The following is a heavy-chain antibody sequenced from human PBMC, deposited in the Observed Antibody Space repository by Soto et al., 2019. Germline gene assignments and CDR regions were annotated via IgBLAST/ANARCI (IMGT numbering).Heavy chain of an antibody. CDR1: GFTFSPYA. V-gene: IGHV3-23*01. Sequence: EVQLLESGGGLVQPGGSLRLSLAASGFTFSPYAMSWVRQAPGKGLEWVSAISGSGGSTYYADSVKGRFTISRDKSKNTLYLQMNSLRAEDTAVYYCAKNWDTTFSSSSHWGQGTLVTVSS. D-gene: IGHD6-6*01. J-gene: IGHJ4*02. CDR3: AKNWDTTFSSSSH. CDR2: ISGSGGST.